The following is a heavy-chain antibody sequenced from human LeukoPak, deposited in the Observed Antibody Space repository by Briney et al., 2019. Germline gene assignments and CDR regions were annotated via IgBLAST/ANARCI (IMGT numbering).Heavy chain of an antibody. CDR2: IYPADSDT. CDR1: GYSFSGYW. Sequence: GESLKISCKASGYSFSGYWIAWVRQRPGKGLEWMGIIYPADSDTRYSPSFRGQVTISVDKSISTAYLHWTSLKASDTAMYYCARSASGSYSCSNWGQGTLVTVSS. J-gene: IGHJ4*02. CDR3: ARSASGSYSCSN. D-gene: IGHD3-10*01. V-gene: IGHV5-51*01.